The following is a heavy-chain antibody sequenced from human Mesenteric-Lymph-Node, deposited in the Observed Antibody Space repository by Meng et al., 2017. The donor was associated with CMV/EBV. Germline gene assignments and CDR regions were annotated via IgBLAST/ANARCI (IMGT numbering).Heavy chain of an antibody. CDR1: GSISSSSYY. Sequence: GSISSSSYYWGWIRQPPGKGLEWIGEIYHSGSTNYNPSLKSRVTMSVDKSKNQLSLNLRSVTAADTSVYFCARVHYGSGTYYGVFDYWGQGILVTVSS. CDR3: ARVHYGSGTYYGVFDY. CDR2: IYHSGST. J-gene: IGHJ4*02. D-gene: IGHD3-10*01. V-gene: IGHV4-39*07.